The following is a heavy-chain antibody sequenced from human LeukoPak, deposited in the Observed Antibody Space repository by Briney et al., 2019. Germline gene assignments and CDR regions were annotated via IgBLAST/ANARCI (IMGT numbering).Heavy chain of an antibody. CDR1: GFTFSSYG. CDR2: ISGSGDRT. V-gene: IGHV3-23*01. J-gene: IGHJ4*02. Sequence: GGSLRLSCAASGFTFSSYGMHWVRQAPGKGLEWVSAISGSGDRTYYADSVKGRFTISRDNSKNTLYLQMNSLRAEDTAVYYCAKDRSYFDYWGQGTLVTVSS. CDR3: AKDRSYFDY.